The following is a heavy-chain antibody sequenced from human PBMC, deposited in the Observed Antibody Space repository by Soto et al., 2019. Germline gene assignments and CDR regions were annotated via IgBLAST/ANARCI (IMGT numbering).Heavy chain of an antibody. J-gene: IGHJ4*02. CDR3: GRGSLITMIVNY. CDR1: GYTFTSYY. V-gene: IGHV1-46*01. Sequence: QVQLVQSGAEVKKPGASVKVSCKASGYTFTSYYMHWVRQAPGQGLEWMGIINPSGGSSSYAQKCQGRVTMTRDTSTNAVSMELNSLRSEDTAVYYCGRGSLITMIVNYWGQGTLVTVSS. CDR2: INPSGGSS. D-gene: IGHD3-22*01.